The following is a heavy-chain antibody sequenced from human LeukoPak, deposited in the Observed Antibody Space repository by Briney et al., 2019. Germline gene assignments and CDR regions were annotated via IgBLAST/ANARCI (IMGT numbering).Heavy chain of an antibody. CDR1: GGSFSDYD. V-gene: IGHV4-34*01. D-gene: IGHD3-22*01. CDR2: INHSGST. CDR3: ARDLRYDSSGWAFDY. Sequence: PSETLSLTCAVSGGSFSDYDWSWIRQPPGKGLEWIGEINHSGSTNYNPSLKSRVTISVDTSKNQFSLKLSSVTAADTAVYYCARDLRYDSSGWAFDYWGQGTLVTVSS. J-gene: IGHJ4*02.